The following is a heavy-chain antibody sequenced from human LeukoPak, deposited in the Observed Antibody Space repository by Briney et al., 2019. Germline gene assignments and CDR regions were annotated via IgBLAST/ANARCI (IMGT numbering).Heavy chain of an antibody. CDR2: ISYDGSSE. CDR1: GFTFSNYA. CDR3: ASTNYRGGSTGYNWFDL. D-gene: IGHD2-15*01. V-gene: IGHV3-30-3*01. Sequence: GGSLRLSCAASGFTFSNYAMHWVRQAPGKGLEWVAVISYDGSSEYYPDSVKGRFTISRDNSKNMLYLQMNSLRAEDTAVYYCASTNYRGGSTGYNWFDLWGQGTLVTVSS. J-gene: IGHJ5*02.